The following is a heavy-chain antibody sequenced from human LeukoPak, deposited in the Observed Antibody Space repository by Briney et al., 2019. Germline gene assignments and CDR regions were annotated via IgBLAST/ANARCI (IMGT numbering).Heavy chain of an antibody. CDR2: IYYSGST. D-gene: IGHD1-26*01. Sequence: SETLSLTCTVSGGSISSGGYYWSWIRQHPGTGLEWIGYIYYSGSTYYNPSLKSRVTISVDTSKNQFSLRLNSVTAADTAVYYCARSRAFNSGAFDPWGREAWSPSPQ. J-gene: IGHJ5*02. V-gene: IGHV4-31*03. CDR1: GGSISSGGYY. CDR3: ARSRAFNSGAFDP.